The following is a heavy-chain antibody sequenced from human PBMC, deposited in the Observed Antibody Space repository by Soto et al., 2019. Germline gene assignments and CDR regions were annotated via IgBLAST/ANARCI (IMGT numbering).Heavy chain of an antibody. Sequence: GESLKISCKGSGYSFTSYWISWVRQMPGKGLEWMGRIDPSDSYTNYSPSYQGHVTISADKSISTAYLQWSSLKASDTAMYYCARRSGSSWGGYGMDVWGQGTTVTVS. D-gene: IGHD6-6*01. CDR2: IDPSDSYT. J-gene: IGHJ6*02. CDR3: ARRSGSSWGGYGMDV. V-gene: IGHV5-10-1*01. CDR1: GYSFTSYW.